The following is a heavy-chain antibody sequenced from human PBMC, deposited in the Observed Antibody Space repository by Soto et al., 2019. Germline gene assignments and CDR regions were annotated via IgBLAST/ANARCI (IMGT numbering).Heavy chain of an antibody. V-gene: IGHV3-7*05. CDR2: MNQDGSEK. J-gene: IGHJ6*02. CDR1: GFTFGDYW. D-gene: IGHD3-10*01. Sequence: VQLVESGGGLVQPGGSLRLSCGVSGFTFGDYWMTWVRQAPGKGLEWVANMNQDGSEKFYVDSVKGRFTISRDNAKNSLYLQMNSLRAEDTAVYYCASLRISYALDVWGQGTTVTVSS. CDR3: ASLRISYALDV.